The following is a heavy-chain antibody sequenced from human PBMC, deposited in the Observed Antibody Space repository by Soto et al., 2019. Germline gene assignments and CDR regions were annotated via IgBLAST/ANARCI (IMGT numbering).Heavy chain of an antibody. Sequence: GGSLRLSCAASGFTFSSYAMSWVRQAPGKGLEWVSAISGSGGSTYYADSVKGRFTISRDNSKNTLYLQMNSLRAEDTAVYYCAKVRLEGEQLVFNGMDVWGQGTTVTVSS. CDR2: ISGSGGST. J-gene: IGHJ6*02. CDR3: AKVRLEGEQLVFNGMDV. V-gene: IGHV3-23*01. CDR1: GFTFSSYA. D-gene: IGHD6-6*01.